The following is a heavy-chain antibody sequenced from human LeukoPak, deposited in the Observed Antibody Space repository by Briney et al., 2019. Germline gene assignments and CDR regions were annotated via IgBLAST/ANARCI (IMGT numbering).Heavy chain of an antibody. J-gene: IGHJ5*02. D-gene: IGHD3-10*01. V-gene: IGHV4-34*01. CDR1: GGSFSGYY. CDR3: ARDLRVPYYYGSGSSKFWFDP. Sequence: SETLSLTCAVYGGSFSGYYWSWIRQPPGKGLEWIGEINHSGSTNYNPSLKSRVTISVDTSKNQFSLKLSSVTAADTAVYYCARDLRVPYYYGSGSSKFWFDPWGQGTLVTVSS. CDR2: INHSGST.